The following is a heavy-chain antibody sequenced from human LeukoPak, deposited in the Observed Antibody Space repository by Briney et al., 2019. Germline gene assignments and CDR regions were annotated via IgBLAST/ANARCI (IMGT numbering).Heavy chain of an antibody. CDR1: GFTFSSYA. Sequence: GGSLRLSCAASGFTFSSYAMHWVRQAPGKGLEWVAVISYDGSNKYYADSVKGRFTISRDNSKNTLYLQMNSLRAEDTAVYYCAKDHAQWLVLDYWGQGTLVTVSS. CDR2: ISYDGSNK. V-gene: IGHV3-30*04. D-gene: IGHD6-19*01. CDR3: AKDHAQWLVLDY. J-gene: IGHJ4*02.